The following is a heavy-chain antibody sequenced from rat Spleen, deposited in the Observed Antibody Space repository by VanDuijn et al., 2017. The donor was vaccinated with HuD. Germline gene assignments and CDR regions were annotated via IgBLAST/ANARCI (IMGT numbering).Heavy chain of an antibody. Sequence: QVQLQQSGAELAKPGSSVKISCKASGYTFTSYYISWIKQTTGQGLEWIGRIGPGSGDTDYNEKFKGKATFTVDKSSTTAYMQLSSLTPEDTAVYYCARQVLRVYGLFDYWGQGVMVTVSS. CDR3: ARQVLRVYGLFDY. CDR1: GYTFTSYY. D-gene: IGHD1-9*01. V-gene: IGHV1-32*01. CDR2: IGPGSGDT. J-gene: IGHJ2*01.